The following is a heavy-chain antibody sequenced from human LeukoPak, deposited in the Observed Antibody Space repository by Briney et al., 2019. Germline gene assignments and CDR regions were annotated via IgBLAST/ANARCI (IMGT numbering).Heavy chain of an antibody. CDR2: ISGSGGST. CDR1: VFTFSSYA. Sequence: GGSLRLSCAASVFTFSSYAMSWVRQAPGKGLEWVSAISGSGGSTYYADSVKGRFTISRDNSKNTLYLQMNSLRAEDTAVYYCARKRREVRCWFDPWGQGTLVTVSS. D-gene: IGHD4-17*01. CDR3: ARKRREVRCWFDP. V-gene: IGHV3-23*01. J-gene: IGHJ5*02.